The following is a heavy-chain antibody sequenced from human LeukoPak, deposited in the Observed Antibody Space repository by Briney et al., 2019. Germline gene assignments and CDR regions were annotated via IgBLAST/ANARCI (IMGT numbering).Heavy chain of an antibody. Sequence: GSLRLSCAASGFTFRSYAMSWVRQAPGKGLEWVSSISGGGGDTYYADSVKGRFTVSRDKSKNTLYLQMNNLRAEDTATYYCAKDKISVAAPSGFLDYWGLGTLVTVSS. D-gene: IGHD1-26*01. V-gene: IGHV3-23*01. CDR2: ISGGGGDT. J-gene: IGHJ4*02. CDR1: GFTFRSYA. CDR3: AKDKISVAAPSGFLDY.